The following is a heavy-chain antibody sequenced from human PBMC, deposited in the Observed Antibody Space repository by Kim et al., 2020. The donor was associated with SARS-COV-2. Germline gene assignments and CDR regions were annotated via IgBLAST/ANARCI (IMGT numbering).Heavy chain of an antibody. CDR3: ARGQYQLLWAY. Sequence: SETLSLTCAVYGGSFSGYYWSWIRQPPGKGLEWIGEINHSGSTNYNPSLKSRVTISVDTSKNQFSLKLSSVTAADTAVYYCARGQYQLLWAYWGQGTLVTVSS. CDR2: INHSGST. D-gene: IGHD2-2*01. V-gene: IGHV4-34*01. J-gene: IGHJ4*02. CDR1: GGSFSGYY.